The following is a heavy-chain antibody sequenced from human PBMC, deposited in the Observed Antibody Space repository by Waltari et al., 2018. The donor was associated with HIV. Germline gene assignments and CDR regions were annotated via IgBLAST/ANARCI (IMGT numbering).Heavy chain of an antibody. J-gene: IGHJ4*02. V-gene: IGHV4-59*01. CDR2: IHSTGST. CDR3: ARGIFGGNPGY. Sequence: QLQLRESGPGLVKPLETVALNCSVSGGSITSYIWSWYRQPPAKGLEWIGYIHSTGSTNYSPSRQSRGTISVDTSKTFFSLQLNSVTASDTAIYYCARGIFGGNPGYWVRGPLPTVSS. CDR1: GGSITSYI. D-gene: IGHD2-15*01.